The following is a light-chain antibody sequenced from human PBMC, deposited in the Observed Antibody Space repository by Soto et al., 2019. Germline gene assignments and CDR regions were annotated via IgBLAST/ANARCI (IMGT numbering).Light chain of an antibody. CDR2: DVS. V-gene: IGLV2-14*01. J-gene: IGLJ2*01. Sequence: QSALTQPASVSGSPGQSITISCTGTSSDVGGYNYVSWYQQHPGKAPKLMIYDVSNRPSGVSNRFSGSKSGNTVSLTISGIQAEDEADYYCSSYTSSSTIFGGGTKLTVL. CDR1: SSDVGGYNY. CDR3: SSYTSSSTI.